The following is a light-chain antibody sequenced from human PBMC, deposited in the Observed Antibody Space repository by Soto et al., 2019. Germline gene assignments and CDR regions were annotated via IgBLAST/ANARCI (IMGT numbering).Light chain of an antibody. V-gene: IGKV1-33*01. J-gene: IGKJ3*01. Sequence: DIQMTQSPSSLSASVGDRVTITCQASQDVRKYLSWYQQKARKAPKLLIYDASNLETGVPSRFSGSGSWTDFTFTISSLQPEDIATYYCQQRHNLPHTFGPGTKVDIK. CDR2: DAS. CDR3: QQRHNLPHT. CDR1: QDVRKY.